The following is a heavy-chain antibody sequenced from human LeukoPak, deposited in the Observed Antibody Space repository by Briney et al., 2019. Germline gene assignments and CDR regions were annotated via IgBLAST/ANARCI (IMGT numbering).Heavy chain of an antibody. J-gene: IGHJ6*04. CDR1: GFTFGSYS. V-gene: IGHV3-21*01. CDR3: ARNGGAYCGGDCYSAYYYGMDV. Sequence: GGSLRLSCAASGFTFGSYSMNWVRQAPGKGLEWVSSISSSSSYIYYADSVKGRFTISRDNAKNSLYLQMNSLRAEDTAVYYCARNGGAYCGGDCYSAYYYGMDVWGKGTTVTVSS. CDR2: ISSSSSYI. D-gene: IGHD2-21*02.